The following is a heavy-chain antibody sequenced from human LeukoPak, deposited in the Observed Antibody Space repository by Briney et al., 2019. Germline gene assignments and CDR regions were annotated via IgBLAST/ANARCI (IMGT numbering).Heavy chain of an antibody. CDR2: ISAYNGNT. CDR3: ARDAGSSDMGGYMDV. V-gene: IGHV1-18*01. D-gene: IGHD6-6*01. J-gene: IGHJ6*03. CDR1: GYTFTSYG. Sequence: GASAKVSCKASGYTFTSYGISWVRQAPGQGLEWMGWISAYNGNTNYAQKLQGRVTMTTDTSTSTAYMELRSLRSDDTAVYYCARDAGSSDMGGYMDVWGKGNTVTVSS.